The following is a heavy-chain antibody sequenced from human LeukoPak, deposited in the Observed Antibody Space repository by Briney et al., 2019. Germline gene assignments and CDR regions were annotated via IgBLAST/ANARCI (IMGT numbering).Heavy chain of an antibody. D-gene: IGHD6-19*01. J-gene: IGHJ3*02. CDR1: GGSFSSENYF. V-gene: IGHV4-31*03. CDR2: ISYSGST. Sequence: SETLSLTCTVSGGSFSSENYFWSWIRQHPVKGLEWIGYISYSGSTYYNPSLKSRVTMSVDTSKNQFSLKLSSVTAADTAVYYCARVASSAVAGSVPDAFDIWGQGTMVTVSS. CDR3: ARVASSAVAGSVPDAFDI.